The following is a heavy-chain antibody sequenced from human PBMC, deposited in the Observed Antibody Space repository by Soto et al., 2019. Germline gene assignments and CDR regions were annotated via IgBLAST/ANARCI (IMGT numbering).Heavy chain of an antibody. V-gene: IGHV4-30-2*01. Sequence: QLQLQESGSGLVKPSQTLSLTCAVSGGAISSGGYSWSWIRQPPGKSLEWIGYIYHSGSTYYNPSLKSRVTISVDRSKNQFSLKLSSVTAADTAVYYCARAGATTVSRHYYYGMDVWGQGTTVTVSS. J-gene: IGHJ6*02. CDR3: ARAGATTVSRHYYYGMDV. CDR2: IYHSGST. D-gene: IGHD4-17*01. CDR1: GGAISSGGYS.